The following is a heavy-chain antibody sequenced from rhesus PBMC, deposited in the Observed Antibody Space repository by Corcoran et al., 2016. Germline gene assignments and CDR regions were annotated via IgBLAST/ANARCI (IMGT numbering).Heavy chain of an antibody. Sequence: QVKLQQWGEGLVKPSETLSLTCAVYGGSISGYYYWSWIRQPPGKGLEWIGYIYGNSASTNYHPALTNRVTISKDTSKNQCSLKLSSVTAADTAVYYCARDSYSSWGVAFDFWGQGLRVTVSS. D-gene: IGHD6-13*01. CDR2: IYGNSAST. CDR3: ARDSYSSWGVAFDF. CDR1: GGSISGYYY. J-gene: IGHJ3*01. V-gene: IGHV4-73*01.